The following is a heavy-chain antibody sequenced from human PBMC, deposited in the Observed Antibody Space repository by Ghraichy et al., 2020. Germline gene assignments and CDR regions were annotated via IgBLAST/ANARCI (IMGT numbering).Heavy chain of an antibody. CDR2: IYYSGST. V-gene: IGHV4-39*01. CDR1: GGSISSSSYY. D-gene: IGHD3-3*01. Sequence: GSLRLSCTVSGGSISSSSYYWGWIRQPPGKGLEWIGSIYYSGSTYYNPSLKSRVTISVDTSKNQFSLKLSSVTAADTAVYYCARVGHYDFWSGPAAFDIWGQGTMVTVSS. J-gene: IGHJ3*02. CDR3: ARVGHYDFWSGPAAFDI.